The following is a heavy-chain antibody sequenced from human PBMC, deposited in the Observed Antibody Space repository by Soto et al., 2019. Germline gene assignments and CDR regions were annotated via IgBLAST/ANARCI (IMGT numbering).Heavy chain of an antibody. CDR3: ARDPGRSYGPD. Sequence: EVQLVESWGGMVQPGGSLRLSCAASGFTVSSNYMSWVRQAPGKGLEWVSVIYSGGSTYYADSVKGRFTISRDNSKNTLYLQMTSLRAEDTAVYYCARDPGRSYGPDWGQGTLVTVSS. D-gene: IGHD1-26*01. CDR1: GFTVSSNY. V-gene: IGHV3-66*01. J-gene: IGHJ4*02. CDR2: IYSGGST.